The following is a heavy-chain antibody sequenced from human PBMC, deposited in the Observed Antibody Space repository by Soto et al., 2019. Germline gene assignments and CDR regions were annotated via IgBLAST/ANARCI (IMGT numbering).Heavy chain of an antibody. CDR3: ARHSPDFDWLSQFDY. Sequence: SETLSLTCAVYGGSFSGYYWSWIRQPPGKGLEWIGDINHSGSTNYNPSLKSRVTISIDTSKNQLSLKLSSVTAADTAVYYCARHSPDFDWLSQFDYWGQGTLVTVSS. CDR2: INHSGST. CDR1: GGSFSGYY. V-gene: IGHV4-34*01. D-gene: IGHD3-9*01. J-gene: IGHJ4*02.